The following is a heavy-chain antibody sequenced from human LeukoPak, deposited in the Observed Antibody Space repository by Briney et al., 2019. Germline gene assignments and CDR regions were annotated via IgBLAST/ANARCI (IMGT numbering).Heavy chain of an antibody. Sequence: KTSETLSLTCTVSGGSISSSSYYWGWIRQPPGKGLEWIGSIYYSGSTYYNPSLKSRVTISVDTSKNQFSLKLSSVTAADTAVYYCARRTDCSSTSCFNWFDPWGQGTLVTVSS. V-gene: IGHV4-39*01. J-gene: IGHJ5*02. CDR2: IYYSGST. CDR3: ARRTDCSSTSCFNWFDP. D-gene: IGHD2-2*01. CDR1: GGSISSSSYY.